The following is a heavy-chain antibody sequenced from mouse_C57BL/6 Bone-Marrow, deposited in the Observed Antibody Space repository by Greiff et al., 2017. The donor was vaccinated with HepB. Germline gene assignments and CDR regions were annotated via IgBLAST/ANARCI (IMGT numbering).Heavy chain of an antibody. J-gene: IGHJ4*01. Sequence: EVKLMESGPELVKPGASVKISCKASGYSFTDYNMNWVKQSNGKSLEWIGVINPNYGTTSYNQKFKGKATLTVDQSSSTAYMQLNSLTSEDSAVYYCARWITTVVATDYYAMDYWGQGTSVTVSS. CDR1: GYSFTDYN. CDR3: ARWITTVVATDYYAMDY. V-gene: IGHV1-39*01. CDR2: INPNYGTT. D-gene: IGHD1-1*01.